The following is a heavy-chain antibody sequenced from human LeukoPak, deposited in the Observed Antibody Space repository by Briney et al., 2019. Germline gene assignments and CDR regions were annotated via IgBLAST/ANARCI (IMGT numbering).Heavy chain of an antibody. CDR3: ARERITMVRGPLIDY. D-gene: IGHD3-10*01. Sequence: ASVKVSCKASGYTFTSYGISWVRQAPGQGLEWMGWISDYNGNTNYAQKLQGRVTMTTDTSTSTAYMELRSLRSDDTAVYYCARERITMVRGPLIDYWGQGTLVTVSS. J-gene: IGHJ4*02. CDR2: ISDYNGNT. V-gene: IGHV1-18*01. CDR1: GYTFTSYG.